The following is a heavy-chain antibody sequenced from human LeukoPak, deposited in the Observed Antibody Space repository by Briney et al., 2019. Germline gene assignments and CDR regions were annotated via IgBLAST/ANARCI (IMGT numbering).Heavy chain of an antibody. Sequence: ASVKVSCKASGYTFTSYGISWVRQAPGQGLEWMGWISAYNGNTNYAQKLQGRVTMTTDTSTSTAYMELRSLRSDDTAVYYCARDYSPRSHNWFDPWGQGTLVTVSS. CDR2: ISAYNGNT. CDR1: GYTFTSYG. V-gene: IGHV1-18*01. J-gene: IGHJ5*02. CDR3: ARDYSPRSHNWFDP. D-gene: IGHD2-21*01.